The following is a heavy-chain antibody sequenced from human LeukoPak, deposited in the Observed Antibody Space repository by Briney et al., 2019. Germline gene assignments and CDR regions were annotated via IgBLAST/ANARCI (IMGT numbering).Heavy chain of an antibody. V-gene: IGHV4-59*01. CDR3: ARAGSVWYGGRLFEF. D-gene: IGHD6-13*01. Sequence: KPSETLSLTCTVSGGSISFYHWSWIRQSPGKELEWIADISESGSTNYMASLKSRVPISVDKSNQFSLKLSSVTAADTAVYYCARAGSVWYGGRLFEFWGPGALVAVSS. CDR1: GGSISFYH. J-gene: IGHJ4*02. CDR2: ISESGST.